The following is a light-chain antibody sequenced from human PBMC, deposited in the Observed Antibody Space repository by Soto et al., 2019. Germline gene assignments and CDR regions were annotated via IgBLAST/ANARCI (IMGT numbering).Light chain of an antibody. CDR3: AAWDDSLSAVV. V-gene: IGLV1-47*01. CDR2: RND. CDR1: SSNIGSNY. Sequence: QSVLTQPPSASGTPGQRVTISCSGSSSNIGSNYVYWYQQLPGSAPKLLIYRNDQRPSGVPDRFSASKSGTAASLAISGLRSEDEADYHCAAWDDSLSAVVFGRGTKLTV. J-gene: IGLJ2*01.